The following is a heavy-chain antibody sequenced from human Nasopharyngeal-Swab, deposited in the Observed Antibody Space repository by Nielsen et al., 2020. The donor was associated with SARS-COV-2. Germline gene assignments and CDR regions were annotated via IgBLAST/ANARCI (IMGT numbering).Heavy chain of an antibody. CDR3: TTVLTHDSSGYYYEMGFDY. Sequence: WIRQPPGKGLEWVGRIKSKTDGGTTDYAAPVKGRFTISRDDSKNTLYLQMNSLKTEDTAVYYCTTVLTHDSSGYYYEMGFDYWGQGTLVTVSS. J-gene: IGHJ4*02. D-gene: IGHD3-22*01. CDR2: IKSKTDGGTT. V-gene: IGHV3-15*01.